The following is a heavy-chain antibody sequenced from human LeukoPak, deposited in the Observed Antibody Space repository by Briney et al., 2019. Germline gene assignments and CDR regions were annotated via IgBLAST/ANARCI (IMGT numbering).Heavy chain of an antibody. V-gene: IGHV4-39*02. D-gene: IGHD2-2*01. CDR3: ARERGGLCSSNSCRGSFDY. CDR2: IYYSGST. CDR1: GGSISSSSYY. Sequence: SETLSLTCTVSGGSISSSSYYWGWIRQPPGKGLEWIGSIYYSGSTYYNPSLKSRVTISVDTSKNQFSLKLSSVTAADTAVYYCARERGGLCSSNSCRGSFDYWGQGTLVIVSS. J-gene: IGHJ4*02.